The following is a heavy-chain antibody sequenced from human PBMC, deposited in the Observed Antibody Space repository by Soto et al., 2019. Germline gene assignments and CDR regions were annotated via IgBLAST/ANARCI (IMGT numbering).Heavy chain of an antibody. CDR2: ISYDGSNK. D-gene: IGHD6-19*01. Sequence: GGSLRLSCAASGFTFSSYAMHWVRQAPGKGLEWVAVISYDGSNKYYADSVKGRFTISRDNSKNTLYLQMNSLRAEDTAVYYCARAHTTPGIAVAGPGYWGQATLVTVS. V-gene: IGHV3-30-3*01. CDR1: GFTFSSYA. CDR3: ARAHTTPGIAVAGPGY. J-gene: IGHJ4*02.